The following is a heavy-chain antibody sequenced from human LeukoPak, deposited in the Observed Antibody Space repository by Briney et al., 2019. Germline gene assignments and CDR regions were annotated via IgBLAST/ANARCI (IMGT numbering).Heavy chain of an antibody. D-gene: IGHD3-9*01. CDR2: ISFDGTKT. Sequence: PGGSLRLSCVASGFSYSSHPMNWVRQAPGKGLEWVAVISFDGTKTSLTDSVKGRFTISRDNSKDMVFLHMNRLTSEDTAVYYCAKPYYDILTGFGNGDDAFDIWGHGTMVIVSS. CDR1: GFSYSSHP. V-gene: IGHV3-30*18. J-gene: IGHJ3*02. CDR3: AKPYYDILTGFGNGDDAFDI.